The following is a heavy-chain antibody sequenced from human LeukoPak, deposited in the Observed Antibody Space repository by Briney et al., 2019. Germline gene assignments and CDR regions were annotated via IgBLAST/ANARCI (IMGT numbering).Heavy chain of an antibody. J-gene: IGHJ4*02. CDR1: GGSFSGYY. CDR2: INHSGST. D-gene: IGHD2-15*01. CDR3: ARSRGYCSGGSCYSDGY. Sequence: PSETLSLTCAVYGGSFSGYYWSWIRQPPGKGLEWIGEINHSGSTNYNPSLKSRVTISVDTSKNQFSLKLSSVTAADTAVYYCARSRGYCSGGSCYSDGYWGQGTLVTVSS. V-gene: IGHV4-34*01.